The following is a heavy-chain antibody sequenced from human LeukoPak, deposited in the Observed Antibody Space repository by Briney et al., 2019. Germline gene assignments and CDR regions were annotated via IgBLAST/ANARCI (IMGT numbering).Heavy chain of an antibody. V-gene: IGHV4-59*01. D-gene: IGHD2/OR15-2a*01. Sequence: SETLSLTCTVSGGSINTYYWSWIRQPPGKGLEWIGYIYYSGSTNYNPSLKSRVTISPDTSKNQFSLKLSSVTAADTALYYCARSPSMTWLYFDYWGQGTLVTVSS. CDR3: ARSPSMTWLYFDY. CDR2: IYYSGST. CDR1: GGSINTYY. J-gene: IGHJ4*02.